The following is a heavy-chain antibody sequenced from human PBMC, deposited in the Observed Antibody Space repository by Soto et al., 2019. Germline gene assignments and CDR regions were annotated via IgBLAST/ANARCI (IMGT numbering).Heavy chain of an antibody. CDR2: IRSSSSYI. CDR1: GFTFSSYS. J-gene: IGHJ6*02. Sequence: EVQLVESGGGLVKPGGSLRLSCAASGFTFSSYSMNWVRQAPGKGLEWVSSIRSSSSYIYYADSVKGRFTISRDNAKNSLYLQMNSLRAEDTAVYYCARVNRWNCSSTSCYKGYYYGMDVWGQGTTVTVSS. CDR3: ARVNRWNCSSTSCYKGYYYGMDV. V-gene: IGHV3-21*01. D-gene: IGHD2-2*02.